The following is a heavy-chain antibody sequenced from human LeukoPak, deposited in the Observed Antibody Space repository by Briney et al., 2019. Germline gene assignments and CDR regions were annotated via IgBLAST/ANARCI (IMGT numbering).Heavy chain of an antibody. Sequence: SETLSLTCTVSGGSISSSSYYWGWIRQPPGKGLEWIGSIYYSGSTYYNPSLKSRVTISVDTSKNQFSLKLSSVTAADTAVYYCARDGSSSWSGFDYWGQGTLVTVSS. CDR1: GGSISSSSYY. CDR2: IYYSGST. D-gene: IGHD6-13*01. J-gene: IGHJ4*02. V-gene: IGHV4-39*07. CDR3: ARDGSSSWSGFDY.